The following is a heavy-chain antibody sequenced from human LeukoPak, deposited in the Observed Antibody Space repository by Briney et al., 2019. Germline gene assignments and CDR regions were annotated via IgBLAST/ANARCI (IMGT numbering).Heavy chain of an antibody. J-gene: IGHJ4*02. Sequence: GRSLRLSCAASGFTFSSYAMHWVRQAPGKGLEWVAVISYDGSNKYYADSVKGRFTISRDNSKNTLYLQMNSLRAEDTAVYYCANQDYWGQGTLVTVSS. V-gene: IGHV3-30-3*01. CDR1: GFTFSSYA. CDR2: ISYDGSNK. CDR3: ANQDY.